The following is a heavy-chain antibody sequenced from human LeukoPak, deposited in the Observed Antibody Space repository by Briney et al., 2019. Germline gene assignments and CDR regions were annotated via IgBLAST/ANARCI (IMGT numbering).Heavy chain of an antibody. D-gene: IGHD3-22*01. CDR2: IIPIFGTA. Sequence: SVKVSCKASGGTFSSYAISWVRQAPGQGLEWMGGIIPIFGTANYAQKFQGRVTITADESTSTAYMELSSLRSEDTAVYYCARDAPPDYYDSSGYLDYWGQGALVTVSS. V-gene: IGHV1-69*13. CDR1: GGTFSSYA. CDR3: ARDAPPDYYDSSGYLDY. J-gene: IGHJ4*02.